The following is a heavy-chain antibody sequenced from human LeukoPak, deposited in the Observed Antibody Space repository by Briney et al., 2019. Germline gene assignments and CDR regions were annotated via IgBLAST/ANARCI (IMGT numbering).Heavy chain of an antibody. CDR3: ARKVLSGSRYFDY. CDR1: GFTVIGDG. CDR2: IWYDGSNK. D-gene: IGHD1-26*01. J-gene: IGHJ4*02. Sequence: PGGSLRLSCAASGFTVIGDGMHGVRQAPRKRLERGAVIWYDGSNKYSADSVKGRFTISRDNSKNTLYLQMNSLRAEDTAVYYCARKVLSGSRYFDYWGQGTLVTVSS. V-gene: IGHV3-33*01.